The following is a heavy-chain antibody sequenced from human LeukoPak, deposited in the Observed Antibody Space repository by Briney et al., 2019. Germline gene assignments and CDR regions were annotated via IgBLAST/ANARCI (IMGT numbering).Heavy chain of an antibody. Sequence: GGSLRLSCAASGFTFSSYSMTWVRQAPGKGLEWVSYISSRSTPIYYADSVKGRFTISRDNAKNSLYLQMNSLRAEDTAVYYCGRDVRGYSGYDLLYWGQGTLDTVSS. CDR1: GFTFSSYS. J-gene: IGHJ4*02. CDR3: GRDVRGYSGYDLLY. V-gene: IGHV3-48*01. D-gene: IGHD5-12*01. CDR2: ISSRSTPI.